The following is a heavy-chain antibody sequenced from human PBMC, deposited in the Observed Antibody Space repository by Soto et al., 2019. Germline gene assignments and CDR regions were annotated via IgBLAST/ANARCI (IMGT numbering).Heavy chain of an antibody. CDR2: TYYRSRWYS. V-gene: IGHV6-1*01. CDR3: ARSEEDSDYYYYGMDV. CDR1: GDTVSSNSVA. D-gene: IGHD2-15*01. J-gene: IGHJ6*02. Sequence: ETLSLTCVGSGDTVSSNSVAWNWVRQSPSRGLEWLGRTYYRSRWYSDYAVSVRSRIDINADTSKNQVSLQLNSVTPEDTAVYYCARSEEDSDYYYYGMDVWGQRTTVTVSS.